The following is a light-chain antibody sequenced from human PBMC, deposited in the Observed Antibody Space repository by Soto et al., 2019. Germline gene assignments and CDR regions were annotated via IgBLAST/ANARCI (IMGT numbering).Light chain of an antibody. CDR3: LQAVEFPPVYI. CDR2: EVS. Sequence: EIVVTQTPLFVSVTPGQPASISCRSSQSLLHSDGKNYLYWYLQKAGHPPQLLIYEVSNRFSGVPDRFSGSGSGTDFTLKISRVEAEDVGVYYCLQAVEFPPVYIFGQGTKLEIK. V-gene: IGKV2D-29*01. J-gene: IGKJ2*01. CDR1: QSLLHSDGKNY.